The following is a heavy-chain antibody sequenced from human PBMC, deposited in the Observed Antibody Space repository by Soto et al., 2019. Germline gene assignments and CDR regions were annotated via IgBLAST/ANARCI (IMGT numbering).Heavy chain of an antibody. CDR1: GFTFSSYA. V-gene: IGHV3-23*01. CDR3: AKGGPYGDYPAVYYYYYYYMDV. J-gene: IGHJ6*03. CDR2: ISGSGGST. D-gene: IGHD4-17*01. Sequence: EVQLLESGGGLVQPGGSLRLSCAASGFTFSSYAMSWVRQAPGKGLEWVSAISGSGGSTYYADSVKGRFTISRDNSKNTLYLQMNSLRAEDTAVYYCAKGGPYGDYPAVYYYYYYYMDVWGKGTTVTVSS.